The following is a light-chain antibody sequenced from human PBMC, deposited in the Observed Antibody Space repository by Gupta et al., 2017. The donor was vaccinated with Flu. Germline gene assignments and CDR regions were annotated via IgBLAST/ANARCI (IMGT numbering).Light chain of an antibody. Sequence: NCKSSQSVVYSSNNENYLAWYQQKPGQPPKLLIYWASTREFGVPDRFSGSGSGTDFTLTITSRQAEDVAVYYCQQYYSAPRTFGGGTKVEIK. CDR2: WAS. CDR3: QQYYSAPRT. J-gene: IGKJ4*01. V-gene: IGKV4-1*01. CDR1: QSVVYSSNNENY.